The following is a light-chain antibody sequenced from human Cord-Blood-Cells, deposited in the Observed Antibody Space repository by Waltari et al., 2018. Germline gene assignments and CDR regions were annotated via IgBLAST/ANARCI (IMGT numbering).Light chain of an antibody. V-gene: IGLV6-57*01. CDR3: QSYDSSNWV. CDR1: SGSIASNY. Sequence: NFMLTQPHSVSESPGKTVTISCTRSSGSIASNYVQWYQQRPGSSPTTVIYEDNQRPSGVPVRFSGSTDSSSNSASLTISGLKTEDEADYYCQSYDSSNWVFGGGTKLTVL. J-gene: IGLJ3*02. CDR2: EDN.